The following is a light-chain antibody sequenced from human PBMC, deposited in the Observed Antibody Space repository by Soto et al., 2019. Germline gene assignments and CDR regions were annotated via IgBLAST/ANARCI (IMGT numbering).Light chain of an antibody. CDR1: SSNIGAGYD. CDR2: ANT. Sequence: QSALTQPPSVSGAPGQRVTISCTGSSSNIGAGYDVHWYQHLPGTAPKLLISANTNRPSGVPDRFSGSKSGTSASLAITGLQAEDEADYYCQSYDSSLSGSYVFGTGTKLTVL. J-gene: IGLJ1*01. CDR3: QSYDSSLSGSYV. V-gene: IGLV1-40*01.